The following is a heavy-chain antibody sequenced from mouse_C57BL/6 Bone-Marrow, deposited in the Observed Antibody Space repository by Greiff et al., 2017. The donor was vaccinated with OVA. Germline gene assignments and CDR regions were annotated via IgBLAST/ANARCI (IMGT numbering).Heavy chain of an antibody. V-gene: IGHV1-7*01. J-gene: IGHJ2*01. CDR1: GYTFTSYW. CDR2: INPSSGYT. D-gene: IGHD3-2*02. Sequence: VQLQQSGAELAKPGASVKLSCKASGYTFTSYWMHWVKQRPGQGLEWIGYINPSSGYTRYNQKFKDKATLTADKSSSTAYMQLSSLTYEDSAVYYCARETSSGYGYFDYWGQGTTLTVSS. CDR3: ARETSSGYGYFDY.